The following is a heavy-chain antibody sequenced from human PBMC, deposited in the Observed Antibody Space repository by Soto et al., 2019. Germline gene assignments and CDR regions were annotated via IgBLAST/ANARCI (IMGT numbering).Heavy chain of an antibody. CDR3: TSQTATYYYYYYMDV. J-gene: IGHJ6*03. V-gene: IGHV3-73*01. Sequence: EVQLVESGGGLVQPGGSLKLSCAASGFTFSGSAMHWVRQASGKGLEWVGRIRSKANSYATAYAASVKGRFTISRDDSKNTAYLQMNSLKTEDTAVYYCTSQTATYYYYYYMDVWGKGTTVTVSS. CDR2: IRSKANSYAT. CDR1: GFTFSGSA.